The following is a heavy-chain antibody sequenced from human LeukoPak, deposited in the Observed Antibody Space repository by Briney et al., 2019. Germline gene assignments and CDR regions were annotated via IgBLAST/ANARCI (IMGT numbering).Heavy chain of an antibody. J-gene: IGHJ4*02. V-gene: IGHV4-59*01. CDR2: IHYSGST. D-gene: IGHD3-22*01. Sequence: SETLSLTCSVSGDSLSSYYWSWMRRPPGEGLDWIGYIHYSGSTNYNPSLKSRVSMSVDTSKNHFSLKLSSVTAADTAVYYCARGGYDSTGYYSIFDSWGQGTLVTVSS. CDR1: GDSLSSYY. CDR3: ARGGYDSTGYYSIFDS.